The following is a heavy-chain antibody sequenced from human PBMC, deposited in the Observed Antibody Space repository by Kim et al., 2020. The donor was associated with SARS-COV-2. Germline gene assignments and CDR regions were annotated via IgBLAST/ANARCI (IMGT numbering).Heavy chain of an antibody. J-gene: IGHJ4*01. V-gene: IGHV4-34*01. Sequence: SETLSLTCAVYGGSFSGYYWSWIRQPPGKGLEWIGEINHSGSTNYNPSLKSRVTISVDTSKNQFSLKLSSVTAADTAVYYCARAALVYCSGGSCYPYYFVYWGHRTLVTVSS. D-gene: IGHD2-15*01. CDR2: INHSGST. CDR3: ARAALVYCSGGSCYPYYFVY. CDR1: GGSFSGYY.